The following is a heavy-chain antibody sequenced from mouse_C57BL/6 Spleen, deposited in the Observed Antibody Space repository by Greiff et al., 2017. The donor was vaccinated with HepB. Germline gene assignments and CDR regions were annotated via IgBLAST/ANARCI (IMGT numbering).Heavy chain of an antibody. J-gene: IGHJ4*01. V-gene: IGHV5-17*01. CDR2: ISSGSSTI. D-gene: IGHD2-1*01. CDR3: ASPIYYGNYYAMDY. Sequence: EVQLQESGGGLVKPGGSLKLSCAASGFTFSDYGMHWVRQAPEKGLEWVAYISSGSSTIYYADTVKGRFTISRDNAKNTLFLQMTSLRSEDTAMYYCASPIYYGNYYAMDYWGQGTSVTVSS. CDR1: GFTFSDYG.